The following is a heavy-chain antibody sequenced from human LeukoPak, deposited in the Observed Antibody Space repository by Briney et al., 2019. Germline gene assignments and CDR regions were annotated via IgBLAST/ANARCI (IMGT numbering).Heavy chain of an antibody. Sequence: GGSLRLSCAASGFTFSSYAMHWVRQAPGKELEWVAVISYDGSNKYYADSVKGRFTISRDNSKNTLYLQMDSLRAEDTAVYYCARDAAGYFDYWGQGTLVTVSS. D-gene: IGHD6-13*01. CDR1: GFTFSSYA. CDR3: ARDAAGYFDY. J-gene: IGHJ4*02. V-gene: IGHV3-30-3*01. CDR2: ISYDGSNK.